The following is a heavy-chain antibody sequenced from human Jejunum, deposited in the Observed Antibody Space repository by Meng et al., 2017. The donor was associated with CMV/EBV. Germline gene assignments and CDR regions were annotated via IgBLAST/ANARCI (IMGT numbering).Heavy chain of an antibody. V-gene: IGHV4-30-4*08. CDR3: ARTQDCTSTSCYTGFDP. CDR2: IYHTGRT. CDR1: NGDYY. J-gene: IGHJ5*02. D-gene: IGHD2-2*01. Sequence: NGDYYWGWIRQPPGKGLEWIGFIYHTGRTYYNPSLKSRVTISVDTSKNQFSLRQSSLTAADTAVYYCARTQDCTSTSCYTGFDPWSQGTLVTVSS.